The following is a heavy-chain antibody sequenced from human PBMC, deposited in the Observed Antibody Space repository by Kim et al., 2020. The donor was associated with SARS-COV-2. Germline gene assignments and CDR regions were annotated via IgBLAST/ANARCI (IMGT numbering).Heavy chain of an antibody. V-gene: IGHV3-30-3*01. CDR3: ARGKVEYSSSDYMDV. CDR2: ISYDGSNK. Sequence: GGSLRLSCAASGFTFSSYAMHWVRQAPGKGLEWVAVISYDGSNKYYADSVKGRFTISRDNSKNTLYLQMNSLRAEDTAVYYCARGKVEYSSSDYMDVWGKGTTVTVSS. CDR1: GFTFSSYA. J-gene: IGHJ6*03. D-gene: IGHD6-6*01.